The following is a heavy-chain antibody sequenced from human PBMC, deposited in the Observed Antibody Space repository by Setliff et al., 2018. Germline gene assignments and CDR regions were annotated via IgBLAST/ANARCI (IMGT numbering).Heavy chain of an antibody. Sequence: ASVKVSCKASGYTFNNYGITWVRQAPGQGLEWMGWINNYSFKTTYPQKFLDRVTVTTDTSATTAYMELKNLRSDDTAVYYCARINFYVSSGYYYAPDFWGQGTLVTVSS. CDR2: INNYSFKT. CDR1: GYTFNNYG. D-gene: IGHD3-22*01. CDR3: ARINFYVSSGYYYAPDF. V-gene: IGHV1-18*01. J-gene: IGHJ4*02.